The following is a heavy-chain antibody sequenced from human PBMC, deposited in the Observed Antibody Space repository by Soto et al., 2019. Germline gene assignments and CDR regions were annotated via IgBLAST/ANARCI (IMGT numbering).Heavy chain of an antibody. CDR2: ISYDGSNK. D-gene: IGHD6-19*01. CDR1: GFTFSSYG. J-gene: IGHJ6*02. V-gene: IGHV3-30*18. Sequence: GGSLRLSCAASGFTFSSYGMHWVRQAPGKGLEWVAVISYDGSNKYYADSVKGRFTISRDNSKNTLYLQMNSLRAEDTAVYYCAKDRYSSGWYLNYYYYYGMDVWGQGTTVTVSS. CDR3: AKDRYSSGWYLNYYYYYGMDV.